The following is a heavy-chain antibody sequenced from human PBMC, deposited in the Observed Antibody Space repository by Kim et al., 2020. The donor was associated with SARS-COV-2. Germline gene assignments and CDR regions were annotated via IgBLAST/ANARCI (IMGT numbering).Heavy chain of an antibody. V-gene: IGHV3-23*01. Sequence: RFTISRDTSKNTLYLQMNSLRAEDTAVYYCAKDGYYYDSSGYEYLEGFDYWGQGTLVTVSS. J-gene: IGHJ4*02. D-gene: IGHD3-22*01. CDR3: AKDGYYYDSSGYEYLEGFDY.